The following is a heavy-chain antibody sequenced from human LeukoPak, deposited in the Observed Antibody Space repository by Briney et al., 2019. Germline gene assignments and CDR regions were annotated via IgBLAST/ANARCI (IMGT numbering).Heavy chain of an antibody. CDR2: IYPGDSDT. V-gene: IGHV5-51*01. D-gene: IGHD6-13*01. CDR3: ARPRIAAARAAFDI. J-gene: IGHJ3*02. CDR1: GYSFTSYW. Sequence: GESLKISCRGSGYSFTSYWIVWVRQMPGKGLEWMGIIYPGDSDTRYSPSFQGQVTISADKSISTAYLQWSSLKASDTAMYYCARPRIAAARAAFDIWGQGTMVTVSS.